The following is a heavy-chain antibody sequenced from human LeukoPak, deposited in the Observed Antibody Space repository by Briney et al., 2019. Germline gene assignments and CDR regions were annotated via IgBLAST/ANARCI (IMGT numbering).Heavy chain of an antibody. CDR1: GYTFTSYG. CDR2: ISAYNGNT. J-gene: IGHJ3*02. V-gene: IGHV1-18*01. D-gene: IGHD3-10*01. CDR3: ARDYYYGSGSYYIPPWDAFDI. Sequence: ASVKVSCKASGYTFTSYGISWVRQAPGQGLEWMGWISAYNGNTNYAQKLQGRVTMTTDTSTSTAYMELRSLRSGDTAVYYCARDYYYGSGSYYIPPWDAFDIWGQGTMVTVSS.